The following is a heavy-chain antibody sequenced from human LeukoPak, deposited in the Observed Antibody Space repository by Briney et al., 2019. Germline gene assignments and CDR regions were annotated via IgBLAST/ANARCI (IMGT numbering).Heavy chain of an antibody. J-gene: IGHJ4*02. CDR3: ARYQLQKYYFDY. Sequence: SETLSLTCTVSDGSISSGGYYWSWIRQHPGKGLEWIGYIYYSGSTYYNPSLKSRVTISVDTSKNQFSLKLSSVTAADTAVYYCARYQLQKYYFDYWGQGTLVTVSS. V-gene: IGHV4-31*03. D-gene: IGHD2-2*01. CDR1: DGSISSGGYY. CDR2: IYYSGST.